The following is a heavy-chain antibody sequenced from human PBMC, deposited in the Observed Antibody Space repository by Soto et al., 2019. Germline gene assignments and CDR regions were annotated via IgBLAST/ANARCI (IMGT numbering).Heavy chain of an antibody. CDR2: INPSGGST. D-gene: IGHD5-18*01. J-gene: IGHJ3*02. CDR3: ARDLQSYGDAFDI. V-gene: IGHV1-46*01. CDR1: GYTFTSYY. Sequence: QVQLVQSGAEVKKPGASVKVSCKASGYTFTSYYMHWVRQAPGQGLEWMGIINPSGGSTSYAQKFQGRVTMTRDTSASTVYMELSSLRSEDTAVYYCARDLQSYGDAFDIWGQGTMVTVSS.